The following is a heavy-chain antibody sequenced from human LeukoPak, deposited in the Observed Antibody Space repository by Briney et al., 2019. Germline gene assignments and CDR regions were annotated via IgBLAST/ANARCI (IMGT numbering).Heavy chain of an antibody. Sequence: GGSLRLFCAAAGFTFSCYWMHWVRQASGKGRVEGSHITTDGSSTSCADSVKGQFTISRDNAKNTLYLQINSLRAEDTAVYYWAKDISTRGLQHKNGFGLDYWGQGPLVTVSS. CDR3: AKDISTRGLQHKNGFGLDY. D-gene: IGHD5-24*01. CDR1: GFTFSCYW. CDR2: ITTDGSST. J-gene: IGHJ4*02. V-gene: IGHV3-74*01.